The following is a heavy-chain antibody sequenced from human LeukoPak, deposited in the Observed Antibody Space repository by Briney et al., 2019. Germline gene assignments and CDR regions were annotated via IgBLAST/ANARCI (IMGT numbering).Heavy chain of an antibody. Sequence: SETLSLTCTVSGGSISSGDYYWSWIRQPPGKGLEWIGYIYYSGSTYYNPSLKSRVTISVDTSKNQFSLKLSSVTAADTAVYYCARLPERPRAGYWGQGTLVSVSS. CDR2: IYYSGST. D-gene: IGHD1-1*01. J-gene: IGHJ4*02. V-gene: IGHV4-30-4*08. CDR1: GGSISSGDYY. CDR3: ARLPERPRAGY.